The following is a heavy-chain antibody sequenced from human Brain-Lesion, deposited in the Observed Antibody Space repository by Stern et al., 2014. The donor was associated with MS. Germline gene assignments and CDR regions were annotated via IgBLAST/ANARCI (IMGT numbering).Heavy chain of an antibody. CDR1: GGTFGTYP. CDR3: AKDGPALVTNWFDP. Sequence: QVQLVQSGPEVKQPGSSVQVSCKASGGTFGTYPITWLRQAPGQGLEWVGRIIPIFGSPNYAQKFQRRVTITADRSTTTVYMKLSSLKSDDAAVYYCAKDGPALVTNWFDPWGRGTLVTVSS. CDR2: IIPIFGSP. V-gene: IGHV1-69*06. D-gene: IGHD5-18*01. J-gene: IGHJ5*02.